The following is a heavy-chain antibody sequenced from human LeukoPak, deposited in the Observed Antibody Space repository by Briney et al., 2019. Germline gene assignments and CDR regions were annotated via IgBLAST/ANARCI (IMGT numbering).Heavy chain of an antibody. J-gene: IGHJ4*02. V-gene: IGHV3-7*03. D-gene: IGHD3-3*01. Sequence: GGSLRLSCAASGFTFSSYWMSWVRQAPGMGLEWVANIKQDGSEKYYVDSVKGRFTISRDNAKNSLYLQMNSLRAEDTAVYYCARGYDFWSGYYSSRSYYFDYWGQGTLVTVSS. CDR3: ARGYDFWSGYYSSRSYYFDY. CDR2: IKQDGSEK. CDR1: GFTFSSYW.